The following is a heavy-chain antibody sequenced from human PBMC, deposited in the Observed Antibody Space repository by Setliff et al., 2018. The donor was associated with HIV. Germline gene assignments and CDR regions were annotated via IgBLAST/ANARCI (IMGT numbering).Heavy chain of an antibody. D-gene: IGHD5-12*01. CDR3: ARGHLDYNSRIDV. CDR1: GYTFTNYD. Sequence: ASVKVSCKASGYTFTNYDINWVRQAPGQGLEWMGWMNPNSGNTGYAQKFQGRVTMTRNTSIRTAYMELSSLRSEDTAVYYCARGHLDYNSRIDVWGQGTTVTVSS. CDR2: MNPNSGNT. V-gene: IGHV1-8*02. J-gene: IGHJ6*02.